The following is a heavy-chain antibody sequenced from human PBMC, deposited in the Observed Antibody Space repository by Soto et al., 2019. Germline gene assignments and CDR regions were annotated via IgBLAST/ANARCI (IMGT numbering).Heavy chain of an antibody. V-gene: IGHV4-4*07. CDR1: GVPINSYY. D-gene: IGHD2-15*01. Sequence: PSETLSLTCTVSGVPINSYYWSWIRQPAGKGLEWIGRIYTITATNYNPSLKSRLTMSVDTSKNQISLRLSSVTAADTAIYYCARERCAGGTCYLNWFDPWGHGTLVTVS. CDR2: IYTITAT. J-gene: IGHJ5*02. CDR3: ARERCAGGTCYLNWFDP.